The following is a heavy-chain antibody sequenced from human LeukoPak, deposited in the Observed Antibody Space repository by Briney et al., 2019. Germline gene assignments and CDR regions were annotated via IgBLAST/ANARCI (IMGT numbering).Heavy chain of an antibody. CDR1: GDSISSGYY. D-gene: IGHD1-26*01. CDR2: IYTSGST. J-gene: IGHJ4*02. V-gene: IGHV4-61*02. Sequence: SETLSLTCTVSGDSISSGYYWSWIRQPAGKGLEWIGRIYTSGSTNYNPSLKSRVTISVDTSKNQFSLKLSSVTAADTAVYYCARGGVGATLDYWGQGTLVTVSS. CDR3: ARGGVGATLDY.